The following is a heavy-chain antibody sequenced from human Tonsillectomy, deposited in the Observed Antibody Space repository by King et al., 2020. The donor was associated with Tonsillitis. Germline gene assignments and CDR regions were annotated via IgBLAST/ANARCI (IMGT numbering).Heavy chain of an antibody. CDR3: ARDGYYGSGSYYSPYYYYAMDV. J-gene: IGHJ6*02. CDR1: GFTVSSDY. D-gene: IGHD3-10*01. Sequence: VQLVESGGGLVQPGGSLRLSCAASGFTVSSDYMSWVRQAPGKGLEWVSVIYSGGSTYYADSVKGRFTISRDNSKNTLYLQMNSLRAEETAVYYCARDGYYGSGSYYSPYYYYAMDVWGQGTTVTVSS. CDR2: IYSGGST. V-gene: IGHV3-66*01.